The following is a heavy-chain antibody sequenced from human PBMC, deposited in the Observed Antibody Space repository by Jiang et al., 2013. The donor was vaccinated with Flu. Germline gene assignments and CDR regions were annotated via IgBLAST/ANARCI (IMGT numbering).Heavy chain of an antibody. Sequence: QTLSLTCAISGDSVSSNSAAWNWIRQSPSRGLEWLGRTYYRSKWYNDYAVSVKSRITINPDTSKNQFSLQLNSVTPEDTAVYYCARGRRSGWYRVYYYGMDVWGQGTTVTVSS. D-gene: IGHD6-19*01. CDR2: TYYRSKWYN. V-gene: IGHV6-1*01. CDR3: ARGRRSGWYRVYYYGMDV. CDR1: GDSVSSNSAA. J-gene: IGHJ6*02.